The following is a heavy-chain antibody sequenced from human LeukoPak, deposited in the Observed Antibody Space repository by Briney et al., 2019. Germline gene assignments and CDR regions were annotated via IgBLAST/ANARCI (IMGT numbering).Heavy chain of an antibody. V-gene: IGHV6-1*01. CDR3: ARGAVAHYDY. Sequence: SQTLSLTCAISGDSVSSNSAAWNWIRQSPSRGLEWLGRIYYRSQWYTNYAVSVKSRITINSDTSKNQFSLHLSSVTPEDTAVYYCARGAVAHYDYWGQGTLVTVSS. J-gene: IGHJ4*02. CDR2: IYYRSQWYT. CDR1: GDSVSSNSAA. D-gene: IGHD6-19*01.